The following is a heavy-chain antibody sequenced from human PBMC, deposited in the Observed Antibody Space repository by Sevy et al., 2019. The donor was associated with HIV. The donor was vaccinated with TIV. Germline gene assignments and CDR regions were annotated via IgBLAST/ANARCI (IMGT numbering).Heavy chain of an antibody. V-gene: IGHV3-53*01. J-gene: IGHJ6*03. D-gene: IGHD3-10*01. CDR1: GFTVSSNY. CDR3: ARDHQITMVRGANPPAYYYYYMDV. Sequence: GGSLRLSCAASGFTVSSNYMSWVRQAPGKGLEWDSVIYSGGSTYYADSVKGRFTISRDNSKNTLYLQMNSLRAEDTAVYYCARDHQITMVRGANPPAYYYYYMDVWGKGTTVTVSS. CDR2: IYSGGST.